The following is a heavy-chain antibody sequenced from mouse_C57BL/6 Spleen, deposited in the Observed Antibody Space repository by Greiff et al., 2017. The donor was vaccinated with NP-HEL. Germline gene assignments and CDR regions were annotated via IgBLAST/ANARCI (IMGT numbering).Heavy chain of an antibody. CDR1: GFNIKDDY. D-gene: IGHD2-1*01. V-gene: IGHV14-4*01. Sequence: EVQLQESGAELVRPGASVKLSCTASGFNIKDDYMHWVKQRPEQGLEWIGWIDPENGDTEYASKFQGKATITADTSTNTAYLQLSSLTSEDTAVYYCLGCNYVDYYAMDYWGQGTSVTVSS. CDR3: LGCNYVDYYAMDY. CDR2: IDPENGDT. J-gene: IGHJ4*01.